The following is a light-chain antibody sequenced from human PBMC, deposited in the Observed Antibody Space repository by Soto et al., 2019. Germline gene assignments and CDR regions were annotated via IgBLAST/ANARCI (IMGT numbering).Light chain of an antibody. CDR3: HKYNHAPT. V-gene: IGKV1-27*01. Sequence: DIQLTQSPSSLSASVGDRVTITCRASQAISSYLAWYQQKPGKVPELLIYATSTLKSGAPSRFSGSGSWTDFTLTISSLQPEDVATYYCHKYNHAPTFGGGTKVEIK. J-gene: IGKJ4*01. CDR2: ATS. CDR1: QAISSY.